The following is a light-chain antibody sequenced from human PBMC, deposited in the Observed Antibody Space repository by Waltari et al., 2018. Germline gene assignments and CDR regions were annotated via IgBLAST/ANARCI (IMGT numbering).Light chain of an antibody. CDR3: YSSDSTGLRV. Sequence: SYELTQTPSVSVSPGQTARITCSGHELPRKYAYWFQQKSGQAPRLVIYEDTKRPYGIPEGFAGSSSGTVATLTITGAQVDDEADYYCYSSDSTGLRVFGGGTTVVVL. CDR2: EDT. V-gene: IGLV3-10*01. CDR1: ELPRKY. J-gene: IGLJ1*01.